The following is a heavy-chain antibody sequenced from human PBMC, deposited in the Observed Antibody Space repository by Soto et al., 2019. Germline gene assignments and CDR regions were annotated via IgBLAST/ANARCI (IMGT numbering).Heavy chain of an antibody. J-gene: IGHJ4*02. CDR2: ISGSGGST. CDR3: AEDSYYHDSTGYYIFDY. V-gene: IGHV3-23*01. Sequence: GGSLRLSCAASGFTFSSYAMSWVRQAPGKELEWVSAISGSGGSTYYADSVKGRFTISRDNSKNTLYLQMNSLRAEDTAVYYCAEDSYYHDSTGYYIFDYWGQGTLVTVSS. D-gene: IGHD3-22*01. CDR1: GFTFSSYA.